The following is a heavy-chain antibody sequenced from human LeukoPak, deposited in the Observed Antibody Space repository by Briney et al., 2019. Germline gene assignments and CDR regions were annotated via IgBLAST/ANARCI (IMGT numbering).Heavy chain of an antibody. D-gene: IGHD3-10*01. J-gene: IGHJ5*02. V-gene: IGHV4-28*05. CDR1: GYSISSSNW. CDR3: ASYNFGEQRGTNWFDP. CDR2: IYYSGSI. Sequence: SETLSLTCAVSGYSISSSNWWGWIRQPPGKGLEWIGYIYYSGSIYYNPSLKSRVTISVDTSKNQFSLKLSSVTAADTAVYYCASYNFGEQRGTNWFDPWGQGTLVTVSS.